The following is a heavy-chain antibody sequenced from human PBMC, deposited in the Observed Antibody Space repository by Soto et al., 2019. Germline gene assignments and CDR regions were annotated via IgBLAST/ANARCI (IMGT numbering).Heavy chain of an antibody. CDR1: GFTFRTSI. V-gene: IGHV3-23*01. Sequence: EVQLLESGGGLGQPGGSLRLSCTAPGFTFRTSIRNWSRQPPGRGLEWISTITADGGGSFYADSVKGRFTISRDNSKSTLDLQIHNLRAEDTARYYCAKDRGGSGWPEFDWWGQGTQVTVSS. CDR3: AKDRGGSGWPEFDW. J-gene: IGHJ4*02. CDR2: ITADGGGS. D-gene: IGHD6-19*01.